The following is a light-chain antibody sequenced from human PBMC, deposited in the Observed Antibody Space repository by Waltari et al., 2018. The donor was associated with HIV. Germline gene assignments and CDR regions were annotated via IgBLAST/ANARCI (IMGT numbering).Light chain of an antibody. CDR1: VPAVGAQNL. CDR3: RSYEGRSTLEV. J-gene: IGLJ2*01. Sequence: SPLPPPASLHRSPGPSITISFPLPVPAVGAQNLFPWYQQHPGKAPKVIIYEVNKRPSEVSIRFSGSKAGNTATLTISGLQAEDEADYYCRSYEGRSTLEVFGGGTKVTVL. CDR2: EVN. V-gene: IGLV2-23*02.